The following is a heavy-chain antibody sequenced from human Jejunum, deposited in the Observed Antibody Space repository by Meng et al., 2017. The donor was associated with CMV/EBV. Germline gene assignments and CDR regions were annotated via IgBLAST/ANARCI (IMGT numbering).Heavy chain of an antibody. CDR3: ARGAMSFES. J-gene: IGHJ5*01. V-gene: IGHV3-66*01. Sequence: QRVEFGGCLVQPGGSLRLSCAFAGISVTTNYMTGARQTPGKGLEWVSVIYSGGDKTYYADSVKGRFTISRDSSRNTLYLQMTSLRAGDTALYYCARGAMSFESWGQGTLVTVSS. CDR1: GISVTTNY. CDR2: IYSGGDKT.